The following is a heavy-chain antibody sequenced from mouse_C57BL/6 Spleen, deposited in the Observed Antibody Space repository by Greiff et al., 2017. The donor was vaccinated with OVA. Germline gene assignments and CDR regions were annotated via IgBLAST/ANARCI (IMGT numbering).Heavy chain of an antibody. Sequence: QVQLQQSGAELVKPGASVKISCKASGYAFSSYWMNWVKQRPGKGLEWIGQIYPGDGDTNYNGKFKGKATLTADKSSSTAYMQRSSLTSEDSAVYFCARGWLLPWFAYWGQGTLVTVSA. CDR1: GYAFSSYW. J-gene: IGHJ3*01. CDR2: IYPGDGDT. CDR3: ARGWLLPWFAY. V-gene: IGHV1-80*01. D-gene: IGHD2-3*01.